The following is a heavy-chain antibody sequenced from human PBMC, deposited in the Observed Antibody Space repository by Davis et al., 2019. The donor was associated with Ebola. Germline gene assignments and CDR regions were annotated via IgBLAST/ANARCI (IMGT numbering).Heavy chain of an antibody. D-gene: IGHD3-3*01. V-gene: IGHV3-23*01. Sequence: GESLKISCAASGFTFSTYAMSWVRQAPGKGLEWVSAISGNGDRTYYADSVKGRFTISRDNSKNTLYLQMNSLRAEDTAVYYCAKDRAFGVVTPIWFDPWGQGTLVTVSS. CDR2: ISGNGDRT. CDR1: GFTFSTYA. J-gene: IGHJ5*02. CDR3: AKDRAFGVVTPIWFDP.